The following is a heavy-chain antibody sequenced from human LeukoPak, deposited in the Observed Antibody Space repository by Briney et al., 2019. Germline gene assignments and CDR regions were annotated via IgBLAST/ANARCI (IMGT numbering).Heavy chain of an antibody. D-gene: IGHD6-19*01. CDR1: GFTVSSYS. Sequence: GVSLRLSCAASGFTVSSYSMNWARQAPGKGLEWVSSISSSSSNIFYEDSVQGRFTISRDNAKNSLYLQVNSLRAEDAAVYYCARGGSGWSGFYYYYYYMDVWGKGTTVTVSS. CDR3: ARGGSGWSGFYYYYYYMDV. CDR2: ISSSSSNI. J-gene: IGHJ6*03. V-gene: IGHV3-21*01.